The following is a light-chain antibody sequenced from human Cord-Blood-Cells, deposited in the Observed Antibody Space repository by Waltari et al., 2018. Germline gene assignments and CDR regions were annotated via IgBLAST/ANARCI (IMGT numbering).Light chain of an antibody. CDR1: SGINVGTYR. J-gene: IGLJ3*02. V-gene: IGLV5-45*01. Sequence: QAVLTQPASLSASPGASASLTCTLRSGINVGTYRIYWYQQKPGSPPQYLLRYKSDSDKQPGSGVPSRFSGSKSAAANAGILLISGLQAEDEADYYCMIWHSSAWVFGGGTKLTVL. CDR3: MIWHSSAWV. CDR2: YKSDSDK.